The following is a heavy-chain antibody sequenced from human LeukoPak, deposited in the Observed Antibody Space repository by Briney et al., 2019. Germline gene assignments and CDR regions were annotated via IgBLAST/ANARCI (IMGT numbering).Heavy chain of an antibody. CDR1: CLTFRSCW. CDR3: ESVTGYSIGWWVYMGY. CDR2: IKQDGSEK. Sequence: GGSLRLSSTAACLTFRSCWMRWVRQAPGKGLEWVANIKQDGSEKYYVDSVKGRFTISRDNAKNSLYLQMNSLRAEDTTVYLRESVTGYSIGWWVYMGYWGQGTLVTVSS. J-gene: IGHJ4*02. D-gene: IGHD6-19*01. V-gene: IGHV3-7*02.